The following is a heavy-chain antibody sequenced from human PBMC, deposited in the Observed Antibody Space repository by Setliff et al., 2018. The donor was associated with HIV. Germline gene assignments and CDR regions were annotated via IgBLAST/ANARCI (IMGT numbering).Heavy chain of an antibody. CDR1: GGSFSGYY. CDR3: ARGYEGSSPGGAFDI. CDR2: INHSGSA. D-gene: IGHD6-6*01. V-gene: IGHV4-34*01. J-gene: IGHJ3*02. Sequence: SETLSLTCAVYGGSFSGYYWSWIRQSPGKGLEWIGEINHSGSANYNPSLKSRVTISVDTSKNQFSVKLTSVTAADTAVYYCARGYEGSSPGGAFDIWGQGTTVAVSS.